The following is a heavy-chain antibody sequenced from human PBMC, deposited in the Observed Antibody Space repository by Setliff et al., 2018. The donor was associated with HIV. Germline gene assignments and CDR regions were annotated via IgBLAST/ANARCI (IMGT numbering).Heavy chain of an antibody. CDR2: INHSGST. Sequence: SETLSLTCAVYGESFSGYYWSWIRQPPGKGLEWIGEINHSGSTNYNPSLKSRVTMSVDTSKNQFSLKLNSVTAADTAVYYCARQPNNNGEYSSGWYARNWFDSWGQGTLVTVSS. D-gene: IGHD6-19*01. J-gene: IGHJ5*01. CDR3: ARQPNNNGEYSSGWYARNWFDS. CDR1: GESFSGYY. V-gene: IGHV4-34*01.